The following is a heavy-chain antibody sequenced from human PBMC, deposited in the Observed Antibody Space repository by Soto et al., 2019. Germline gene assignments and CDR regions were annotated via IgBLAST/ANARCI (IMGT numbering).Heavy chain of an antibody. D-gene: IGHD3-3*01. Sequence: QVQLVESGGGVVQPGRSLRLSCAASGFTFSSYAMHWVRQAPGKGLERVAVISYDGSNKYYADSVKGRFTISRDNSKNTLYLQMNSLRAEDTAVYYCARDRSTPGVAPYYGMDVWGQGTTVTVSS. CDR1: GFTFSSYA. V-gene: IGHV3-30-3*01. CDR2: ISYDGSNK. CDR3: ARDRSTPGVAPYYGMDV. J-gene: IGHJ6*02.